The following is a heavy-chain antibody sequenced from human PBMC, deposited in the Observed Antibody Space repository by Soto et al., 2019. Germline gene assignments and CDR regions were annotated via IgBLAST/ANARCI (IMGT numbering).Heavy chain of an antibody. CDR1: GGTLSSYP. CDR3: ASVVASPEAEGYYLQS. J-gene: IGHJ5*02. CDR2: IVPILRIA. V-gene: IGHV1-69*02. Sequence: QVQLVQSGAEVRKPESSVKVSCRASGGTLSSYPISWVRQAPGQGLEWMGRIVPILRIANYAQKFQGRVTITADTSTNTAYMELSSLTSEDTAVYYCASVVASPEAEGYYLQSWGQGTLVSV. D-gene: IGHD3-10*01.